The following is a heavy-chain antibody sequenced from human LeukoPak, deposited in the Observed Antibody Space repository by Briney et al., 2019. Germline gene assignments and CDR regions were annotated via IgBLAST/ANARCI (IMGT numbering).Heavy chain of an antibody. D-gene: IGHD3-10*01. V-gene: IGHV1-18*01. Sequence: GASVKLSCKASGYTFTSYGISWVRQPPGQGLEWMGWISAYNGNTNYAQKLQGRVSMTTDTSTSTAYMELRSLRSDDTAVYYCASDQDYYGSGSYYNEGDYWGQGTLVTVSS. J-gene: IGHJ4*02. CDR3: ASDQDYYGSGSYYNEGDY. CDR2: ISAYNGNT. CDR1: GYTFTSYG.